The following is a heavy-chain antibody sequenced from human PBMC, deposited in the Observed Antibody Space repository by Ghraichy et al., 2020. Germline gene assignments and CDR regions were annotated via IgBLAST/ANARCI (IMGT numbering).Heavy chain of an antibody. CDR3: ARDHRGVAGHYYYGMDV. Sequence: GGSLRLSCAASGFTFSSYSMNWVRQAPGKGLEWVSSISSSSSYIYYADSVKGRFTISRDNAKNSLYLQMNSLRAEDTAVYYCARDHRGVAGHYYYGMDVWGQGTTVTVSS. J-gene: IGHJ6*02. CDR1: GFTFSSYS. V-gene: IGHV3-21*01. CDR2: ISSSSSYI.